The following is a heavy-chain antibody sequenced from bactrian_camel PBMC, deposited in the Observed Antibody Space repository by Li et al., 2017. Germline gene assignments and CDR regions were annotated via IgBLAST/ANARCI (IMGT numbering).Heavy chain of an antibody. CDR1: GFSYWAYC. V-gene: IGHV3S6*01. CDR2: IHRNGRT. Sequence: HVQLVESGGGSVQAGGSLRLSCALSGFSYWAYCLSWFRQAPGKEREGVASIHRNGRTDVINSVKGRFTISKDGAKNTLYLQMNSLKPEDTAMYYCVARCWSKLEDVLVDIDFGYWGQGTQVTVS. CDR3: VARCWSKLEDVLVDIDFGY. D-gene: IGHD8*01. J-gene: IGHJ6*01.